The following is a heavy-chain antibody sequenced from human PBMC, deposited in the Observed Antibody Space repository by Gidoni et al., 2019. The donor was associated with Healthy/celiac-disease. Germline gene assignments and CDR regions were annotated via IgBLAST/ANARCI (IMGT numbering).Heavy chain of an antibody. CDR1: GFTFSSYS. CDR2: ISSSSSYI. Sequence: EVQLVESGGGLVKPGGSLRLSCAASGFTFSSYSMNWVRQAPGKGLEWVSSISSSSSYIDYADSVKGRFTISRDNAKNSLYLQMNSLRAEDTAVYYCARVASGWYEQDYWGQGTLVTVSS. V-gene: IGHV3-21*01. D-gene: IGHD6-19*01. J-gene: IGHJ4*02. CDR3: ARVASGWYEQDY.